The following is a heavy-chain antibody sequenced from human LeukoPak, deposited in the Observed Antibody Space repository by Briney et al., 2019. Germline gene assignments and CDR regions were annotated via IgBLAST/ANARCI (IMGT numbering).Heavy chain of an antibody. V-gene: IGHV4-4*07. CDR1: GGSISSYY. J-gene: IGHJ6*02. D-gene: IGHD2-2*01. CDR3: ARLPHCSSTSCYGSYYGMDV. CDR2: IYTSGST. Sequence: SETLSLTCTVSGGSISSYYWSWIRQPAGKGLEWIGRIYTSGSTNYNPSLKSRVTISVDTSKNQFSLKLSSVTAADTAVYYCARLPHCSSTSCYGSYYGMDVWGQGTTVTVSS.